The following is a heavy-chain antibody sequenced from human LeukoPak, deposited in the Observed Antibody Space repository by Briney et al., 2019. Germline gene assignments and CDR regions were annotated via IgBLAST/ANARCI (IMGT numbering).Heavy chain of an antibody. CDR1: EFTFSSYS. CDR3: ARDSEYSSGWEGENDY. D-gene: IGHD6-19*01. J-gene: IGHJ4*02. CDR2: ISSSSSTI. V-gene: IGHV3-48*01. Sequence: PGGSLRLSCAASEFTFSSYSMNWVRQAPGKGLEWVSYISSSSSTIYYADSVKGRFTISRDNSKNTLYLQMNSLRAEDTAVYYCARDSEYSSGWEGENDYWGQGTLVTVSS.